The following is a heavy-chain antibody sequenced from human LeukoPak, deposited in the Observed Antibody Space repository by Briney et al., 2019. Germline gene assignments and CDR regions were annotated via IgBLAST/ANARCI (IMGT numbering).Heavy chain of an antibody. CDR1: GGTFSSYA. J-gene: IGHJ4*02. D-gene: IGHD2-2*02. CDR2: IIPIFGTA. CDR3: ARTNTLMGLYYFDY. V-gene: IGHV1-69*05. Sequence: GASVKVSCKASGGTFSSYAISWVRQAPGQGLEWMGGIIPIFGTANYAQKFQGRVTITTDESTSTAYMELSSLRFEDTAVYYCARTNTLMGLYYFDYWGQGTLVTVSS.